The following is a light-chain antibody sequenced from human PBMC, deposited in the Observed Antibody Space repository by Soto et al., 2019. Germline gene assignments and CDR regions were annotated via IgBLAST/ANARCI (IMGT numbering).Light chain of an antibody. Sequence: TQSPSTLSASVGDRVTITCRASHYIYSNVAWFQQRPGQAPRLLIYGASNRATGIPDRFSVSGSGTDFTLTISRLEPEDFAVYYCQQYGHSPWTFGQGTKVDIK. V-gene: IGKV3-20*01. CDR3: QQYGHSPWT. CDR2: GAS. J-gene: IGKJ1*01. CDR1: HYIYSN.